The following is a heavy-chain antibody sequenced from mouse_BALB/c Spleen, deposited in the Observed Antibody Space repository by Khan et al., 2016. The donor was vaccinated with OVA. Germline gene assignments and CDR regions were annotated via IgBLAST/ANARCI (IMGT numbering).Heavy chain of an antibody. D-gene: IGHD1-1*01. CDR2: IWAGGST. J-gene: IGHJ3*01. Sequence: QVQLKESGPGLVAPSQTLSITCTVSGFSLSNYGVHWVRQPPGKGLEWLGVIWAGGSTNHNSALMSRLTISKDNSKSQVFLKMNSLQTDDTAMYYCARAFCNGSWFAYWGQGTLVTVSA. CDR1: GFSLSNYG. CDR3: ARAFCNGSWFAY. V-gene: IGHV2-9*02.